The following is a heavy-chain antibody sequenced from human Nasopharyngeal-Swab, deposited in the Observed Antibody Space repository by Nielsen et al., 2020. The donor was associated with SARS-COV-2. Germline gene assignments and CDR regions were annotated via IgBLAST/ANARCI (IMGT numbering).Heavy chain of an antibody. Sequence: GSLRLSCAASGFTFDDYAMHWVRQAPGKGLEWVSLISGDGGNTYYAESAKGRFTISRDNSKNSLYLQMNSLRTEDTALYYCAKAQGVATVANYYYFGMDVWGQGTTVTVSS. CDR2: ISGDGGNT. D-gene: IGHD2-21*02. CDR3: AKAQGVATVANYYYFGMDV. CDR1: GFTFDDYA. V-gene: IGHV3-43*02. J-gene: IGHJ6*02.